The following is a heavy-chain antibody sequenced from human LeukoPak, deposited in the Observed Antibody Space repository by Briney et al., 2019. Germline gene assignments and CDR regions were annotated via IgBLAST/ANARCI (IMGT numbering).Heavy chain of an antibody. CDR1: GGSISSYY. CDR2: IYTSGST. J-gene: IGHJ4*02. D-gene: IGHD5-12*01. Sequence: SETLSLTCTVSGGSISSYYWSWIRQPPGKGLEWIGYIYTSGSTNYNPSLLSRVTISVDTSKNQFSLKLSSVTAADTAVYYCARGYSGYEPFDYWGQGTLVTVSS. V-gene: IGHV4-4*09. CDR3: ARGYSGYEPFDY.